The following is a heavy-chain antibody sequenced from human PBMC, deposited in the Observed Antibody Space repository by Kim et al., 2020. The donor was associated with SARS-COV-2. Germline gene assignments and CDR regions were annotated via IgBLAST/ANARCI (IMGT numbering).Heavy chain of an antibody. V-gene: IGHV3-21*01. J-gene: IGHJ6*02. Sequence: GGSLRLSCAASGFTFSSYSMNWVRQAPGKGLEWVSSISSSSSYIYYADSVKGRFTISRDNAKNSLYLQMNSLRAEDTAVYYCASVALRYFDWLTPFEYYYGMDVWGQGTTVTVSS. CDR3: ASVALRYFDWLTPFEYYYGMDV. CDR2: ISSSSSYI. CDR1: GFTFSSYS. D-gene: IGHD3-9*01.